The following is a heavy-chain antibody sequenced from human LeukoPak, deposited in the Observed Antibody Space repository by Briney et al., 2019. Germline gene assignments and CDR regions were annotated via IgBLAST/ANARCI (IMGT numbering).Heavy chain of an antibody. D-gene: IGHD3-3*01. J-gene: IGHJ6*02. CDR2: ISYDGSNK. CDR1: GFTFSSYG. CDR3: AKADLSAIFGVVTPSLDYYCGMDV. Sequence: QPGGSLRLSCAASGFTFSSYGMHWVRQAPGKGLEWVAVISYDGSNKYYADSVKGRFTISRDNSKNTLYLQMNSLRAEDTAVYYCAKADLSAIFGVVTPSLDYYCGMDVWGQGTTVTVSS. V-gene: IGHV3-30*18.